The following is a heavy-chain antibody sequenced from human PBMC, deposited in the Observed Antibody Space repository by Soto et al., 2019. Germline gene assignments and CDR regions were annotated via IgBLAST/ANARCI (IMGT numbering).Heavy chain of an antibody. J-gene: IGHJ4*02. CDR1: GFTFSSYW. D-gene: IGHD3-9*01. V-gene: IGHV3-7*01. CDR2: IKQDGSEK. Sequence: GGSLRLSCAASGFTFSSYWMSWVRQAPGKGLEWVANIKQDGSEKYYVDSVKGRFTISRDNAKNSLYLQMNSLRAEDTAVYYCASDYDILTGYPYGRDYWGQGTLVTVSS. CDR3: ASDYDILTGYPYGRDY.